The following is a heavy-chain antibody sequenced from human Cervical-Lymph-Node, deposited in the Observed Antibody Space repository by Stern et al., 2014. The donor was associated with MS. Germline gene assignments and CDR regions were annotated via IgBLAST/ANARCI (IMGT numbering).Heavy chain of an antibody. CDR1: GGSISSGSYY. CDR2: IYTSGST. D-gene: IGHD2-15*01. V-gene: IGHV4-61*02. J-gene: IGHJ4*02. Sequence: QLQLQESGPGLVKPSQTLSLTCTVSGGSISSGSYYWSWIRQPAGKGLEWIGRIYTSGSTNYNPSLKSRVTISVDTSKNQFSLKLSSVTAADTAVYYCARAAGWFDYWGQGTLVTVSS. CDR3: ARAAGWFDY.